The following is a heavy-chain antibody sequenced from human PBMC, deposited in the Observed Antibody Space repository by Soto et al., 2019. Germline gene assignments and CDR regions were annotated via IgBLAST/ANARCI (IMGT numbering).Heavy chain of an antibody. CDR2: ISGDGNDK. Sequence: QVQLVESGGGVVQPGRSLRLSCAASGFFFRNFGMHWVRRAPGKGLEWVAAISGDGNDKYYPDSMKGRFTISRDNFNNTLYMQLNSLRPEDTGVYQCVQGASTAQPPVDCWRQGVLVTVSS. CDR3: VQGASTAQPPVDC. V-gene: IGHV3-30*03. J-gene: IGHJ4*02. CDR1: GFFFRNFG. D-gene: IGHD1-26*01.